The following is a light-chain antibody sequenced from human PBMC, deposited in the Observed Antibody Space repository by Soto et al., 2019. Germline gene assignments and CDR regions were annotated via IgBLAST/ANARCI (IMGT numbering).Light chain of an antibody. CDR3: LQHSDYPFT. Sequence: DIQMTQSPSSLSASVGDRVIITCRASQGIRDALGWYQQKPGKVPKRLIYSASSLQNGVPSRFSGSGSETVCTRTISSLQSEDFATYFCLQHSDYPFTFGQGTRLEI. CDR2: SAS. J-gene: IGKJ2*01. V-gene: IGKV1-17*01. CDR1: QGIRDA.